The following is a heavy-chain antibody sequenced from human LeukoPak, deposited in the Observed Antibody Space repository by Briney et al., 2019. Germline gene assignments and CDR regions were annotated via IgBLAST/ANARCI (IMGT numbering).Heavy chain of an antibody. D-gene: IGHD6-6*01. V-gene: IGHV3-23*01. CDR2: ISGSGGST. CDR1: GFTFSSYA. J-gene: IGHJ5*02. CDR3: ARGGSSQNNWFDP. Sequence: GGSLRLSCAASGFTFSSYAMSWVRQAPGKGLEWVSAISGSGGSTYYADSVKGRFTISRDNAKNSLYLQMNSLRAEDTAVYYCARGGSSQNNWFDPWGQGTLVTVSS.